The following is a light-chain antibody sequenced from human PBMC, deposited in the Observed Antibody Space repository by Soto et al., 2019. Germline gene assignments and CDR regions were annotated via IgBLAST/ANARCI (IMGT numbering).Light chain of an antibody. CDR3: QQYGSSPFT. V-gene: IGKV3-20*01. Sequence: EIELTQSPGTLALSPGERATLSCRASQSVNNNYLTWYQQKRGQAPRLLIHGASSMDTGIPARFSGSGSGTDFTLTISRLEPEDFAVYYCQQYGSSPFTFGPGTRVGIK. CDR1: QSVNNNY. CDR2: GAS. J-gene: IGKJ3*01.